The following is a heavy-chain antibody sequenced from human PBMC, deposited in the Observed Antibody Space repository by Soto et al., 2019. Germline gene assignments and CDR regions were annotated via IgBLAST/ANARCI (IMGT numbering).Heavy chain of an antibody. CDR2: VFSSGST. CDR1: VGAISCYY. D-gene: IGHD3-3*02. J-gene: IGHJ6*02. CDR3: ARVAFSYFGMDV. Sequence: SEALSLTCSVPVGAISCYYWSWVRQPAGKGLEWIGSVFSSGSTNYNASLKSRVTMSIDTSKNEVSLTLRSVTAADTAVYYCARVAFSYFGMDVWGPGTTVTVSS. V-gene: IGHV4-4*07.